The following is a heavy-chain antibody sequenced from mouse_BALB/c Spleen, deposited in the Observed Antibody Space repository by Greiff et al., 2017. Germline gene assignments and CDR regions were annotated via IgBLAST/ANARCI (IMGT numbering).Heavy chain of an antibody. CDR3: ARSEIYYGYAYAMDY. V-gene: IGHV5-17*02. CDR1: GFTFSSFG. CDR2: ISSGSSTI. J-gene: IGHJ4*01. D-gene: IGHD2-2*01. Sequence: EVQRVESGGGLVQPGGSRKLSCAASGFTFSSFGMHWVRQAPEKGLEWVAYISSGSSTIYYADTVKGRFTISRDNPKNTLFLQMTSLRSEDTAMYYCARSEIYYGYAYAMDYWGQGTSVTVSS.